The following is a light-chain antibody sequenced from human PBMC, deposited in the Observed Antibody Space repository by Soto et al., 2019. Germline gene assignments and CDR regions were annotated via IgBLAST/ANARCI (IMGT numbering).Light chain of an antibody. J-gene: IGLJ2*01. CDR3: SSYTNSSFV. CDR1: SSDINDYNY. Sequence: QSVLTQPASVSGSPGQSITFSCTGTSSDINDYNYVSWYQQRPGKAPKLMIYAVSNRPSGVSNRFSGSRSGNTASLTISGLQAEDEADYYCSSYTNSSFVFGGGTKLTVL. CDR2: AVS. V-gene: IGLV2-14*01.